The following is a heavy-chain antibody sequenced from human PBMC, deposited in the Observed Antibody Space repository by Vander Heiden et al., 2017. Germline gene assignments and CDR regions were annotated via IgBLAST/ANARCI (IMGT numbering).Heavy chain of an antibody. CDR3: AKEVKSSSSFDY. CDR2: ISGSGGST. J-gene: IGHJ4*02. CDR1: GFPFSSYA. D-gene: IGHD6-6*01. V-gene: IGHV3-23*01. Sequence: EVQLLESGGGLVQPGGSLRLSCAASGFPFSSYAMRWVRQAPGKGLEWVSAISGSGGSTYYADSVKGRFTISRDNSKNTLYLQMNSLRAEDTAVYYCAKEVKSSSSFDYWGQGTLVTVSS.